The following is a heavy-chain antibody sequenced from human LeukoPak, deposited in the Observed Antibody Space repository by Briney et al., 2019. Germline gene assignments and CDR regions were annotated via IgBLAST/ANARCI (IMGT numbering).Heavy chain of an antibody. CDR2: IYPYTGAT. CDR3: ARDGPAQMVDFDY. CDR1: GYTFSGTGWY. V-gene: IGHV1-2*02. Sequence: ASVKVSCKASGYTFSGTGWYLYWLRQAPGQGLECMGWIYPYTGATHYAQKFQGRVAMTRDTSISTAYMELSRLRPDDTAVYYCARDGPAQMVDFDYWGQGGLVTVSS. J-gene: IGHJ4*02. D-gene: IGHD3-10*01.